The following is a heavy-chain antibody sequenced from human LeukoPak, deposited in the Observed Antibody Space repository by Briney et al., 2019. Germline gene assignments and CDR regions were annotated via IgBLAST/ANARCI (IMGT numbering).Heavy chain of an antibody. J-gene: IGHJ4*02. CDR3: AREDWFHFDY. Sequence: GGSLRLSCAASGFAFSSSWMSWVRQAPGEGLEWVANINKDATAKYYVDSVKGRFTTSRDNAKNSLYLQMNGLRAEDTAVYYCAREDWFHFDYWGQGTLVTVSS. CDR1: GFAFSSSW. V-gene: IGHV3-7*03. CDR2: INKDATAK. D-gene: IGHD3-10*01.